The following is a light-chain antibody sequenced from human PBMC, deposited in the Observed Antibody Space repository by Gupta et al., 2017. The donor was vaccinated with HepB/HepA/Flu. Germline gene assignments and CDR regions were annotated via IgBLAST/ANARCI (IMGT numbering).Light chain of an antibody. J-gene: IGLJ3*02. CDR1: SSDVGTYSY. V-gene: IGLV2-14*03. CDR3: YSYTSSNTLV. CDR2: DVN. Sequence: QSALTQPASVSGSPGQSITLSCTGTSSDVGTYSYVSWYQQHPGKGPKLMMYDVNNRPSGVSDRFSGSKSGNTASLTISGLQAEDEAYYYCYSYTSSNTLVFGGGTKLTVL.